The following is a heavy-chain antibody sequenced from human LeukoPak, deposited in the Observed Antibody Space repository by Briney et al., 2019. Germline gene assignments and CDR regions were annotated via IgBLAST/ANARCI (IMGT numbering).Heavy chain of an antibody. CDR2: IIPIFGTA. Sequence: ASVKVSCKASGGTFSSYAISWVRQAPGQGLEWMGGIIPIFGTANYAQKFQGRVTITADKSTSTAYMELSSLRSEDTAVYYCARHGSGRQFDYWGQGTLVTVSS. CDR1: GGTFSSYA. V-gene: IGHV1-69*06. J-gene: IGHJ4*02. D-gene: IGHD3-10*01. CDR3: ARHGSGRQFDY.